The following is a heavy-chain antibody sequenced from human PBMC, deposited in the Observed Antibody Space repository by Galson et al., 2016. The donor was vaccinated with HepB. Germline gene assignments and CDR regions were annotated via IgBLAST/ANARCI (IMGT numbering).Heavy chain of an antibody. CDR1: GDSVSSNGAA. Sequence: CAISGDSVSSNGAAWNWIRQSPSRGLEWLGRTYYRSKRYNKYAVSVQGRITINPDTSKNQFSLQLNSVTPEDTAVYYCARDRGTWDGSGELIDIWGQGTMVTVSS. J-gene: IGHJ3*02. CDR3: ARDRGTWDGSGELIDI. V-gene: IGHV6-1*01. CDR2: TYYRSKRYN. D-gene: IGHD3-10*01.